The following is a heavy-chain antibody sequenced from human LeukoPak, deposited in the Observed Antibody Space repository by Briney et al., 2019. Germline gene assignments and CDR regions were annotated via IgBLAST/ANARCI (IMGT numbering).Heavy chain of an antibody. CDR3: ARETGGYSGYYYFDY. CDR2: IYYSGST. D-gene: IGHD3-22*01. Sequence: SETLSLTCTVSGGSISSYYWSWIRQPPGKGLEWIGYIYYSGSTNYNPSLKSRVTISVDTSKNQFSLKLSSVTAADTAVYYCARETGGYSGYYYFDYWGQGTLVTVSS. J-gene: IGHJ4*02. CDR1: GGSISSYY. V-gene: IGHV4-59*01.